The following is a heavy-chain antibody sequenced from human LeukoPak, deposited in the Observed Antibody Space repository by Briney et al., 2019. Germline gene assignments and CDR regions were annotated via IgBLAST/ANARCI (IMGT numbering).Heavy chain of an antibody. CDR2: ISGSGGST. J-gene: IGHJ4*02. Sequence: GGSLRLSCAASGFTVSSNYMSWVRQAPGKGLEWVSAISGSGGSTYYADSVKGRFTISRDNSKNTLYLQMNSLRAEDTAVYYCAKVYVWGSYRYDYWGQGTLVTVSS. CDR1: GFTVSSNY. D-gene: IGHD3-16*02. V-gene: IGHV3-23*01. CDR3: AKVYVWGSYRYDY.